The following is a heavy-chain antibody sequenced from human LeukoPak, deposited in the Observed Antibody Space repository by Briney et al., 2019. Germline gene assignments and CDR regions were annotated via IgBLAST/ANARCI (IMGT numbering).Heavy chain of an antibody. CDR2: IIPIFGTA. CDR1: GGTFSSYA. Sequence: SVKVSCKASGGTFSSYAISWVRQAPGQGLEWMGGIIPIFGTANYAQKFQGRVTITTDESTSTAYMELSSLRSEDTAVYYCARVATYYYDISGSNDAFDIWGQGTMVTVSS. CDR3: ARVATYYYDISGSNDAFDI. D-gene: IGHD3-22*01. V-gene: IGHV1-69*05. J-gene: IGHJ3*02.